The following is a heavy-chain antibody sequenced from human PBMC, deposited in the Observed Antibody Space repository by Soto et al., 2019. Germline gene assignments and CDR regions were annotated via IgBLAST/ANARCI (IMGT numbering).Heavy chain of an antibody. D-gene: IGHD1-1*01. CDR1: GLTVSGKKY. CDR3: ATWHEREHAYDV. V-gene: IGHV3-53*01. CDR2: LYDVDGS. J-gene: IGHJ3*01. Sequence: GGSLRLSCAASGLTVSGKKYVAWVRQAPGKGLEWVSALYDVDGSFYSDPVKGRFTTSSDSSKTTVYLQMNDLRPADTAVYYCATWHEREHAYDVWGQGTTVTVS.